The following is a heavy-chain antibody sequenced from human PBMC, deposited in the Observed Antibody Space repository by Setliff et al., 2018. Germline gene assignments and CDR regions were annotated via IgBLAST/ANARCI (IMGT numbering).Heavy chain of an antibody. CDR2: IYYTGTA. J-gene: IGHJ4*02. Sequence: SETLSLTCTVSGDSISSTSYQWGLVRQPPGKGLEWIGSIYYTGTAYYNPSLKSRVTISVDTSKNQLSLELASVTAADTAVYYCARRDSTGYYGYSFDFWGKVTLVTVSS. CDR3: ARRDSTGYYGYSFDF. D-gene: IGHD3-22*01. CDR1: GDSISSTSYQ. V-gene: IGHV4-39*01.